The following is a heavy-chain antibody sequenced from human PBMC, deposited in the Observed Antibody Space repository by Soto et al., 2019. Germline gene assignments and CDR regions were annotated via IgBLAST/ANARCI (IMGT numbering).Heavy chain of an antibody. J-gene: IGHJ4*02. Sequence: SETLSLTCTVSGGSISSYYWSWIRQSPGKGPEWIGSVFYTGFTSYNPSLESRVSVSVDTSKSQFSLKLSAVTAADTAVYYCATSQKGYNWNYFDHWGQGALVTVSS. CDR2: VFYTGFT. D-gene: IGHD1-20*01. CDR3: ATSQKGYNWNYFDH. V-gene: IGHV4-59*04. CDR1: GGSISSYY.